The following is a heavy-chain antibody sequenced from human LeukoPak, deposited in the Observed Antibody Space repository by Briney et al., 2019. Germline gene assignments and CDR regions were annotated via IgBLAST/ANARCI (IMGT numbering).Heavy chain of an antibody. CDR3: ARRDISSGWSFDY. CDR2: IHTSGST. Sequence: SQTLSLTRTVSRGSTTNYHWSWIRQPAGTGLEWSGQIHTSGSTNYTPPPKSRVTMSLDTPENQLSLTIRSVTAADTAVYYCARRDISSGWSFDYWGQGTLVTVCS. D-gene: IGHD6-19*01. CDR1: RGSTTNYH. V-gene: IGHV4-4*07. J-gene: IGHJ4*02.